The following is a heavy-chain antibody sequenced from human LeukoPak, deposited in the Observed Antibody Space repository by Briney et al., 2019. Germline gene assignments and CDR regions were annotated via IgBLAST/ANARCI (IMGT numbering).Heavy chain of an antibody. Sequence: ASVKVSCKASGYTFTGYYMHWVRQAPGPGLGWMGWINPNSGGTKYAQKFQGRVTMTRDTSISTAYMELSSLKSDDTAVYYCARFLGYCSGGSCYFDYWGQGTLVTVSS. J-gene: IGHJ4*02. CDR3: ARFLGYCSGGSCYFDY. CDR1: GYTFTGYY. D-gene: IGHD2-15*01. V-gene: IGHV1-2*02. CDR2: INPNSGGT.